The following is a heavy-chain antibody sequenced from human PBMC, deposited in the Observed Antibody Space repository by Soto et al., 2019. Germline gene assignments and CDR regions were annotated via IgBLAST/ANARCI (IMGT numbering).Heavy chain of an antibody. CDR3: ARGVLLWFGERDAFDI. Sequence: PGGSLRLSCAGSGFIFANSYMYWVRQAPGKGLEWVSAVSRSGESTNYADSVKGSFAISRDNSKNTLYLQMDSLRAEDMAVYYCARGVLLWFGERDAFDIWGQGTMVTVSS. J-gene: IGHJ3*02. CDR2: VSRSGEST. CDR1: GFIFANSY. D-gene: IGHD3-10*01. V-gene: IGHV3-64*02.